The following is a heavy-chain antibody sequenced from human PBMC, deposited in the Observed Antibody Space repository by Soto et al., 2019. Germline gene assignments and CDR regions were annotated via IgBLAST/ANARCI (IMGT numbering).Heavy chain of an antibody. D-gene: IGHD2-8*01. J-gene: IGHJ6*02. CDR1: GYTFTSYG. CDR3: ARGGKYCNNCVCYFYGMDV. Sequence: QVQLVQSGAEVKKPGASVKVSCKASGYTFTSYGISWVRQAPGQGLEWMGWISAYNGNTNYAQKFQGRVSMTTDTPTSTAYMELRSLRSDDTAVYYCARGGKYCNNCVCYFYGMDVWGQGTTVTVSS. CDR2: ISAYNGNT. V-gene: IGHV1-18*01.